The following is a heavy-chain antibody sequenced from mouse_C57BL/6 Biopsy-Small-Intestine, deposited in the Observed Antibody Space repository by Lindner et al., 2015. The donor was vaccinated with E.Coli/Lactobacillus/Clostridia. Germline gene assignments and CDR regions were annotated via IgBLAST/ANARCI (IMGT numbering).Heavy chain of an antibody. D-gene: IGHD2-5*01. V-gene: IGHV5-6*01. Sequence: VQLQESGGDLVKPGGSLKLSCAASGFTFSSYGMSWVRQTPDKRLEWVATISSGGSYTYYPDSVKGRSTISRDNAKNTLYLQMSSLKSEDTAMYYCARHPLYYSNPYYAMDYWGQGTSVTVSS. CDR1: GFTFSSYG. CDR2: ISSGGSYT. CDR3: ARHPLYYSNPYYAMDY. J-gene: IGHJ4*01.